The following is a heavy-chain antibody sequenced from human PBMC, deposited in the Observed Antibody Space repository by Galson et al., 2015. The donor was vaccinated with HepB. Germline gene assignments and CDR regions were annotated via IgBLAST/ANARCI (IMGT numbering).Heavy chain of an antibody. CDR1: GYTFTSYG. CDR2: ISAYNGNT. V-gene: IGHV1-18*01. Sequence: KASGYTFTSYGISWVRQAPGQGLEWMGWISAYNGNTNYAQQLQGRVTMTTDTSTTTAYMELRSLRSDDTAVYYCARDLLRGYCSSASCTRFDPWGQGTLVTVSS. CDR3: ARDLLRGYCSSASCTRFDP. D-gene: IGHD2-2*03. J-gene: IGHJ5*02.